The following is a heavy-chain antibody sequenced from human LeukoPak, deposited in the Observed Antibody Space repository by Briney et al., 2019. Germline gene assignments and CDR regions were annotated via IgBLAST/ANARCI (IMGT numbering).Heavy chain of an antibody. J-gene: IGHJ5*02. CDR2: VSDSGSP. CDR3: ARSTQRYCSGGTCFPYWFDP. V-gene: IGHV4-59*01. D-gene: IGHD2-15*01. Sequence: SETLSLTCTVSGGSITTYSWSWLRQPPGKGLEWIGYVSDSGSPTYHSSLKSRVTISIATSKKQFSLMLSSVTAADTAINYCARSTQRYCSGGTCFPYWFDPWGRGALVTASS. CDR1: GGSITTYS.